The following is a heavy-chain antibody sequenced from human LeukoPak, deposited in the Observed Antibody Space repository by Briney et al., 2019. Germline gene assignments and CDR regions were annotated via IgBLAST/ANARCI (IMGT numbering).Heavy chain of an antibody. CDR1: GHTFTANW. J-gene: IGHJ6*02. CDR2: INPNSGVT. Sequence: VASVKVSCKPSGHTFTANWIHWVRLAPGQGLEWLGWINPNSGVTYYVQTFQARVTMTRDTAISTAYLQLSRLTSDDTAVYYCCLTLTYSCGMDVWGQGTTVTVSS. D-gene: IGHD2-21*02. CDR3: CLTLTYSCGMDV. V-gene: IGHV1-2*02.